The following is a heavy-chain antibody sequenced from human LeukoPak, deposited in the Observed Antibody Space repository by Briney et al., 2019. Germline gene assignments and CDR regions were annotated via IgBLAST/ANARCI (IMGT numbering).Heavy chain of an antibody. CDR3: XXXVRGVSXWXDP. Sequence: SETLSLTCTVSGGSISSYYWSWIRQPPGKGLEWIGYIYYSGSTNYNPSLKSRVTISLDTSKNQVSLKLTSVTGADKAVYYFXXXVRGVSXWXDPWGQGTLVTVSS. J-gene: IGHJ5*02. CDR1: GGSISSYY. CDR2: IYYSGST. D-gene: IGHD3-10*01. V-gene: IGHV4-59*03.